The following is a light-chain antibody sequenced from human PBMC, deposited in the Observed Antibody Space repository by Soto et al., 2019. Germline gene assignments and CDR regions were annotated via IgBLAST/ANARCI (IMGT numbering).Light chain of an antibody. V-gene: IGKV3-15*01. Sequence: EIVMTQSPATLSVPPGERATLSCRASQSISSNLAWFQQKPGQAPRLLIYGASTRATGIPARFSGSGSGTEFTVTISSLQSEDSAVYYCQQYDKWPGTFGQGTKVEIK. CDR2: GAS. CDR3: QQYDKWPGT. J-gene: IGKJ1*01. CDR1: QSISSN.